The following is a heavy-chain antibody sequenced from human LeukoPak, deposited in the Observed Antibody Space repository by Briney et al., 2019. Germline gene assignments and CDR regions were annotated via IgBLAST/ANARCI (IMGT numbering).Heavy chain of an antibody. CDR1: GSTFSRYW. Sequence: GGLLRLSSAASGSTFSRYWMNCLRQPPGKGLACVANINQDGREKYSVASVKGRFTISRDNAKNSLYLQMNSLRAEDTAVYYCARVEFEVPAAMYQAVYYFDYWGQGTLVTVSS. CDR3: ARVEFEVPAAMYQAVYYFDY. V-gene: IGHV3-7*03. CDR2: INQDGREK. D-gene: IGHD2-2*01. J-gene: IGHJ4*02.